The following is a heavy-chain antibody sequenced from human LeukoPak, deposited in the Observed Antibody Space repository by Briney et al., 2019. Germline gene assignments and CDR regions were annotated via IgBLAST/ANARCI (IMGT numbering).Heavy chain of an antibody. V-gene: IGHV3-74*01. D-gene: IGHD2-21*02. CDR1: GFSFSNHW. CDR2: ITSDGYTT. J-gene: IGHJ4*02. Sequence: GGSLRLSCAASGFSFSNHWMHWVRQVPGEGLVWVSRITSDGYTTNYADSVKGRFTISRDNAKNTLYLQMNSLRDEDTAVYYCVRGAVTGQQCDNWGQGTLVTVSS. CDR3: VRGAVTGQQCDN.